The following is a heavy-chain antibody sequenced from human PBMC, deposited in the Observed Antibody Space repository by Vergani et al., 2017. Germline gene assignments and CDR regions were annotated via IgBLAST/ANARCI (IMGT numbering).Heavy chain of an antibody. Sequence: EVQLVQSGAAVHKPGASPPLSSNLSPSLFTPYSLVLVRQMPGKALVSIGRLDPSDSYTNYSPSFQGHVTISADKSISAAYLQWSSLKASDTAVYYCATLVHSSLDYWGQGTLVTVSS. CDR3: ATLVHSSLDY. D-gene: IGHD6-19*01. V-gene: IGHV5-10-1*03. CDR2: LDPSDSYT. J-gene: IGHJ4*02. CDR1: PSLFTPYS.